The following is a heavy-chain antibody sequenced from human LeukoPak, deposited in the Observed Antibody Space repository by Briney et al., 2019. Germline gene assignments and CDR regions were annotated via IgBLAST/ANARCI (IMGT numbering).Heavy chain of an antibody. D-gene: IGHD2-2*01. Sequence: GGSLRLSCAASGFTFSSYAMSWVRQAPGKGLEWVSAISGSGGSTYYADSVKGRFTISRDNSKNTLYLQMNSLRAEDTAVYYCAKDEGTVVVPVATKLASWAQGPLVAVS. V-gene: IGHV3-23*01. CDR2: ISGSGGST. J-gene: IGHJ4*02. CDR3: AKDEGTVVVPVATKLAS. CDR1: GFTFSSYA.